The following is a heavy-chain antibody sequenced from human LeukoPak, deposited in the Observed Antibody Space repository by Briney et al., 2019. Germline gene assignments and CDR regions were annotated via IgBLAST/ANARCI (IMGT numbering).Heavy chain of an antibody. CDR3: AKGGSSGSYANNWFDP. V-gene: IGHV3-30*04. Sequence: GGSLRLSCAASGFTFSSYAMHWVRQAPGKGLEWVAVISYDGSNKYYADSVKGRFTISRDNAKNSLYLQMNSLRAEDTAVYYCAKGGSSGSYANNWFDPWGQGTLVTVSS. D-gene: IGHD3-10*01. CDR2: ISYDGSNK. CDR1: GFTFSSYA. J-gene: IGHJ5*02.